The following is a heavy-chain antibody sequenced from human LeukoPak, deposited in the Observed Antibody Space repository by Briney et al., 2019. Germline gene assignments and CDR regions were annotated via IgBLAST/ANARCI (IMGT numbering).Heavy chain of an antibody. CDR1: GFTFSSYW. J-gene: IGHJ4*02. V-gene: IGHV3-7*01. CDR3: ARDKGYNSAY. Sequence: GGSLRLSCAASGFTFSSYWMTWVRQTPGKGLEWVANIRMDGGEQYYMDSVEGRFAISRDNAKNSLYLQMYSLRPEDTAVYYCARDKGYNSAYWGRGTLVTVSS. CDR2: IRMDGGEQ. D-gene: IGHD5-24*01.